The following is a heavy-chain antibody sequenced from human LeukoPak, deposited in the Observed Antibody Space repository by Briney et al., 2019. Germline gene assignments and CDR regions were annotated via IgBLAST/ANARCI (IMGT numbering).Heavy chain of an antibody. CDR1: GYTCTSYA. D-gene: IGHD1-26*01. CDR3: ARDSGSGNNDY. V-gene: IGHV1-3*01. J-gene: IGHJ4*02. Sequence: GASVTVSCKASGYTCTSYAIHWVRQAAGQRLEWMGWISAGNGNTKYSQNFQGRATFISNTSATTAFMELSSLRSEDAAVYYCARDSGSGNNDYWGQGTLVIVSS. CDR2: ISAGNGNT.